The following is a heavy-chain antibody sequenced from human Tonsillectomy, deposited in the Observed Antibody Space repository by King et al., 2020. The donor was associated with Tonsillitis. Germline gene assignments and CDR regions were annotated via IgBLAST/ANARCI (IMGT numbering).Heavy chain of an antibody. CDR2: ISGSGGSA. D-gene: IGHD2-15*01. CDR3: AKDAVTGGWSDYYGMDV. J-gene: IGHJ6*02. Sequence: VQLVESGGGLVQPGGSLRLSCAASGFTFSSYAMSWVRKAPGKGLEWVSAISGSGGSAYYADSVKGRFTISRDNSKNTLYMQMNSLRAEDTAVYYCAKDAVTGGWSDYYGMDVWGQGTTVTVSS. CDR1: GFTFSSYA. V-gene: IGHV3-23*04.